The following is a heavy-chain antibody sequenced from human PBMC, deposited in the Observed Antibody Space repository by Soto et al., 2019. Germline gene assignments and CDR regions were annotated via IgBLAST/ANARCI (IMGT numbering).Heavy chain of an antibody. D-gene: IGHD3-10*01. CDR3: ARAGRGGDAAFDI. J-gene: IGHJ3*02. CDR2: INPSGGST. V-gene: IGHV1-46*03. Sequence: QVQLVQSGAEVKKPGASVKVSCKASGYTFTSYYMHWVRQAPGQGLEWMGIINPSGGSTSYAQKFPGRVXXTXDXXKRTVDMELSSLRSEDTAVYYCARAGRGGDAAFDIWGQGTMVTVSS. CDR1: GYTFTSYY.